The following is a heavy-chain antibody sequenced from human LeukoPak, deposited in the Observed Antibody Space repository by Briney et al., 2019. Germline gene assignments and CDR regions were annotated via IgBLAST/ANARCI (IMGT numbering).Heavy chain of an antibody. CDR1: GYTFTDYY. Sequence: ASVKVSCKASGYTFTDYYMHWVRQAPGQGLEWMGWINPNSGGTNYAQKFQGRVTMTTDTSTNTAYMELRSLRSDDTAVYYCARDLKRGYSSGRYSWGTGSSNDYWGQGTLVTVSS. V-gene: IGHV1-2*02. CDR2: INPNSGGT. J-gene: IGHJ4*02. CDR3: ARDLKRGYSSGRYSWGTGSSNDY. D-gene: IGHD6-19*01.